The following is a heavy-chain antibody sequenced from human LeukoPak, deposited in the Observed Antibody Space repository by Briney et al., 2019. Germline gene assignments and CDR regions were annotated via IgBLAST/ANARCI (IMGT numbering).Heavy chain of an antibody. CDR1: GFTFSSYG. J-gene: IGHJ4*02. Sequence: GGSLRLSCAAPGFTFSSYGMSWVRQAPGKGLEWVSYVSATGYTTSYADSVKGRFTISRDNAKNTLYLQMNSLRAEDMAVYYCARSGRYYYDSSGYYNYWGQGTLVTVSS. D-gene: IGHD3-22*01. CDR3: ARSGRYYYDSSGYYNY. V-gene: IGHV3-23*01. CDR2: VSATGYTT.